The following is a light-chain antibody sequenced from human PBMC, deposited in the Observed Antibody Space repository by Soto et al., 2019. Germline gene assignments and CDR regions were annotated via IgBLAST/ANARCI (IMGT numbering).Light chain of an antibody. CDR3: SSYTSNRVV. CDR1: SSDVGGYNY. CDR2: DVS. Sequence: QSALTQPASVSGSPGQSITISCTGTSSDVGGYNYVSWYQQHPGKAPKLMIYDVSNRPSGVSNRFSGSKSGNTASLTISGLQAEDEADYYCSSYTSNRVVFGGGTKLTVL. J-gene: IGLJ2*01. V-gene: IGLV2-14*01.